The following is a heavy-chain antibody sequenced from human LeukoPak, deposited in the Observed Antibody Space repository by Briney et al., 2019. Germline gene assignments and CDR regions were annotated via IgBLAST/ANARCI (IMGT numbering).Heavy chain of an antibody. CDR2: TYYRSKWYN. CDR1: GDSVSSNSAA. V-gene: IGHV6-1*01. D-gene: IGHD3-3*01. CDR3: ARDLRITIFGVVADAFDI. Sequence: SQTPSLTCAISGDSVSSNSAAWNWIRQSPSRGLEWLGRTYYRSKWYNDYAVSVKSRITINPDTSKNQFSLQLNSVTPEDTAVYYCARDLRITIFGVVADAFDIWGQGTMVTVSS. J-gene: IGHJ3*02.